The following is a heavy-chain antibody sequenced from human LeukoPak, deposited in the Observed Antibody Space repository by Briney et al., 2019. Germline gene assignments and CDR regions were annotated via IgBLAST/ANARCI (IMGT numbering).Heavy chain of an antibody. V-gene: IGHV3-21*01. Sequence: GGSLRLSCAASGFSFSTLSMNWVRQAPGKGLGWVSSISTSSSYIFYADSVRGRFTISRDNAKNSLYLQMSSLRAEDTAVYYCARDLSLATVPRFDYWGQGTLVTVSS. CDR1: GFSFSTLS. J-gene: IGHJ4*02. D-gene: IGHD5-24*01. CDR3: ARDLSLATVPRFDY. CDR2: ISTSSSYI.